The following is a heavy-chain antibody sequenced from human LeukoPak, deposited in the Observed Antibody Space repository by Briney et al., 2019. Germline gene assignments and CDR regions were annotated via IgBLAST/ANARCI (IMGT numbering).Heavy chain of an antibody. Sequence: SETLSLTCAVYGGSFSGYHWTWIRQSPGKGLEWIGDINPSGSTYYNPSLKSRVTISVDTSKNQFSLKLSSVTAADTAVYYCARHIAAAGTELDYWGQGTLVTVSS. J-gene: IGHJ4*02. V-gene: IGHV4-34*01. CDR2: INPSGST. CDR3: ARHIAAAGTELDY. D-gene: IGHD6-13*01. CDR1: GGSFSGYH.